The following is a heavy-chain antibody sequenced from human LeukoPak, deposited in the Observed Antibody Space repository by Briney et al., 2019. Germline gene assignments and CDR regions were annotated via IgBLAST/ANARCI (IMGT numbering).Heavy chain of an antibody. CDR2: IWHDGSNK. CDR3: ARAAGYSSDWPYDY. CDR1: GFTFSSYG. J-gene: IGHJ4*02. D-gene: IGHD6-19*01. Sequence: GRSLRLSCAASGFTFSSYGIHWVRQAPGKGLEWVAVIWHDGSNKYYADSVKGRFTISRDNSNNTLYLQMNSLRAEDTAVYYCARAAGYSSDWPYDYWGQGTLVTVSS. V-gene: IGHV3-33*01.